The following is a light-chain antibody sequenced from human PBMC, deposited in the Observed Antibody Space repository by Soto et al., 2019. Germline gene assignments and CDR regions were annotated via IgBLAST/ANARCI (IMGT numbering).Light chain of an antibody. CDR2: SSS. CDR3: QQDNTWPRT. CDR1: ESVGSS. J-gene: IGKJ1*01. Sequence: EMVVTQSPATLSVSPGERATLWCRASESVGSSLAWYQHKPGQAPRLLIYSSSTRATGIPARFSGSGSGTEFTLTITSMMSEDFAVYYCQQDNTWPRTFGQGTKVEIK. V-gene: IGKV3-15*01.